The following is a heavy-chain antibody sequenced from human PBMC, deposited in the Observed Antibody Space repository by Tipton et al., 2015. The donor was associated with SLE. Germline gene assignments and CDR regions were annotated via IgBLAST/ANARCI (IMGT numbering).Heavy chain of an antibody. J-gene: IGHJ4*02. CDR2: IYTSGST. CDR3: ARDSARGGSLDY. D-gene: IGHD1-26*01. CDR1: GGSLSSYF. V-gene: IGHV4-4*07. Sequence: TLSLTCTVSGGSLSSYFWCWIRQPAGKGLEWIGRIYTSGSTNYNPPLKSRVTMSVDTSKNQFSLKLSSVTAAGTAVYYCARDSARGGSLDYWGQGTLVTVSS.